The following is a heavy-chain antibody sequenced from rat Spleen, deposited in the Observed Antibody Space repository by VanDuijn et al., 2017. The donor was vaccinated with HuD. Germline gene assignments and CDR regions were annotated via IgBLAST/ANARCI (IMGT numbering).Heavy chain of an antibody. V-gene: IGHV2-32*01. Sequence: QGQLKESGPGLVQPSQTFSLTCSVSGFSLTSYHVHWVRQPPGKGLEWMGVVWSDGDTSYNSSLTSRLSISRDTSKIQAFLTMNSLQTDDTVMYFCTRTYGGYTGHWFAYWGQGTLVTVSP. D-gene: IGHD1-11*01. CDR2: VWSDGDT. CDR1: GFSLTSYH. CDR3: TRTYGGYTGHWFAY. J-gene: IGHJ3*01.